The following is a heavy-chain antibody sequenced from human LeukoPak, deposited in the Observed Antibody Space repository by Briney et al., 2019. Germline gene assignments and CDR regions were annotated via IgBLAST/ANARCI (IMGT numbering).Heavy chain of an antibody. CDR2: ISAYNGNT. CDR1: GYTFTSYG. CDR3: ARDLDCGDYVNAFDI. J-gene: IGHJ3*02. D-gene: IGHD4-17*01. V-gene: IGHV1-18*03. Sequence: ASVKVSCKASGYTFTSYGISWVRQAPGQGLEWMGWISAYNGNTNYAQKLQGRVTITADESTSTAYMELSSLRSEDMAVYYCARDLDCGDYVNAFDIWGQGTMVTVSS.